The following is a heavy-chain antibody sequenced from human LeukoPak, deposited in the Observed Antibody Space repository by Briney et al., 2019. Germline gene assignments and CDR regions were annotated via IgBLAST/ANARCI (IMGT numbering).Heavy chain of an antibody. D-gene: IGHD5-18*01. CDR1: GGSFSGYY. CDR2: INHSGST. CDR3: ARGGYSYGYDY. Sequence: KPSETLSLTCAVYGGSFSGYYWSWIRQPPGKGLEWIGEINHSGSTNYNPSLKSRVTISVDTSKNQFSLKLSSVTAADTAVYYCARGGYSYGYDYWDQGTLVTVSS. J-gene: IGHJ4*02. V-gene: IGHV4-34*01.